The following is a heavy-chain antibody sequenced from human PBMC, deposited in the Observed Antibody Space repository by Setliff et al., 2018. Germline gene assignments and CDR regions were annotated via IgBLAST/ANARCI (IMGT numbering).Heavy chain of an antibody. CDR2: INPGGSEE. J-gene: IGHJ4*02. V-gene: IGHV3-7*01. CDR1: GFTFNTFW. CDR3: ASATGY. Sequence: GESLNISCAASGFTFNTFWMTWVRQAPGKGLEWVANINPGGSEEYYLDPVKGRFTISRDNAKTSLYLLMNSLRADDTAVYFCASATGYWGQGILVTVSS.